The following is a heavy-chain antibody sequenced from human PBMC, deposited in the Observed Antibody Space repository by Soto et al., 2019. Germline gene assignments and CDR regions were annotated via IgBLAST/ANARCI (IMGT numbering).Heavy chain of an antibody. Sequence: PGGSLRLSCAASGFTFSSYAMHWVRQAPGKGLEWVAVISYDGSNKYYADSVKGRFTISRDNSKNTLYLQMNSLRAEDTAVYYCARDQGEWLLSIYYYYGMDVWGQGTTVTVSS. CDR1: GFTFSSYA. CDR3: ARDQGEWLLSIYYYYGMDV. J-gene: IGHJ6*02. D-gene: IGHD5-12*01. V-gene: IGHV3-30-3*01. CDR2: ISYDGSNK.